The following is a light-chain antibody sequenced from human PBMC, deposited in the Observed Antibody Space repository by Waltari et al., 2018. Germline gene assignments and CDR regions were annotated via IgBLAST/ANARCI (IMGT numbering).Light chain of an antibody. Sequence: HSLLTQPPSVSAAPGQKVTISCSASSSNIGDSSVSWYQQLPGTATKLLIYDNDKRPSDIPDRFSGSKSGTSATLDITGLRTGDEADYYCGTWDSSVTVGEVVFGGGTKLTVL. CDR3: GTWDSSVTVGEVV. CDR1: SSNIGDSS. J-gene: IGLJ2*01. V-gene: IGLV1-51*01. CDR2: DND.